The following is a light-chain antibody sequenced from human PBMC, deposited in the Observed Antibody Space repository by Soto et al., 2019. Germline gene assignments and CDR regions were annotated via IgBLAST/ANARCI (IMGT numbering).Light chain of an antibody. CDR1: QSVNRN. V-gene: IGKV3-15*01. CDR2: DAS. Sequence: EIVMTQSPATLSVSPGERATLSCRASQSVNRNLAWYQQKPGQAPRLLIYDASSRAAGIPARFSGSGSGTEFTLTISSLQSEDFAVYYCQQYNSWPPLYTFGQGTKLEIK. J-gene: IGKJ2*01. CDR3: QQYNSWPPLYT.